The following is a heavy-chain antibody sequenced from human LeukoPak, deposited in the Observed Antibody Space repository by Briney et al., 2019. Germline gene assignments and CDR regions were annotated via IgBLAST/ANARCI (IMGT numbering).Heavy chain of an antibody. V-gene: IGHV1-69*13. D-gene: IGHD1-1*01. CDR2: IIPIFGTA. Sequence: GASVKVSCKASGGTFSSYAISWVRQAPGQGLEWMGGIIPIFGTANYAQKFQGRVTITADESTSTAYMELSSLRSEDTAVYYCASILDDPRIFFDYWGQGTLVTVSS. J-gene: IGHJ4*02. CDR3: ASILDDPRIFFDY. CDR1: GGTFSSYA.